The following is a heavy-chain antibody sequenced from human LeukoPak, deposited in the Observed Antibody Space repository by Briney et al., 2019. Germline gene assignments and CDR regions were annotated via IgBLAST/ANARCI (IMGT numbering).Heavy chain of an antibody. V-gene: IGHV3-74*01. CDR3: ARDLWRYYYDSSGYSAENAFDI. Sequence: SGGSLRLSCAASGFTFSSYWMHWVRQAPGKGLVWVSRINSDGSSTSYADSVKGRFTISRDNAKNTLYLQMNSLRAEDTAVYYCARDLWRYYYDSSGYSAENAFDIWGQGTMVTVSS. J-gene: IGHJ3*02. CDR2: INSDGSST. D-gene: IGHD3-22*01. CDR1: GFTFSSYW.